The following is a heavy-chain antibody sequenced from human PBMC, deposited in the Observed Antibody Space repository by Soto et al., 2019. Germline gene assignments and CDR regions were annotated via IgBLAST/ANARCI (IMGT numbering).Heavy chain of an antibody. J-gene: IGHJ6*02. CDR3: ARENSTMVRGVPLYYYYYGMDV. CDR1: GFTFSSYS. D-gene: IGHD3-10*01. V-gene: IGHV3-21*01. CDR2: ISSSSSYI. Sequence: GGSLRLSCAASGFTFSSYSMNWVRQAPGKGLEWVSSISSSSSYIYYADSVKGRFTISRDNAKNSLYLQMNSLRAEDTAVYYCARENSTMVRGVPLYYYYYGMDVWGQGTTVTVSS.